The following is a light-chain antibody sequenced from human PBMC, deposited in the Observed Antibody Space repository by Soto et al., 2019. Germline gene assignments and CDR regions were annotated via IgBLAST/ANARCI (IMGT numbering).Light chain of an antibody. J-gene: IGKJ2*01. CDR2: DAS. CDR1: QTVSYR. Sequence: DIPMTQSPSTLSASVGDRVTITCRASQTVSYRLAWYQQKPGTAPNLLVFDASTLQSGVPSRFSGSGSGTELTLTIISLQPDDFANYCCKQYETYPMYTFGQRTKLENK. CDR3: KQYETYPMYT. V-gene: IGKV1-5*01.